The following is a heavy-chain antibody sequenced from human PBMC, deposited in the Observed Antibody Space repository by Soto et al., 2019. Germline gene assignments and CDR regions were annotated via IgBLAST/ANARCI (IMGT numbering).Heavy chain of an antibody. CDR2: ISAYNGNT. CDR1: GYTFTSYG. V-gene: IGHV1-18*01. CDR3: ARGLRSTITHYMDV. D-gene: IGHD2-2*01. Sequence: ASVKVSCKASGYTFTSYGIRWVRQAPGQGLEWMGWISAYNGNTNYAQKLQGRVTMTTDTSTSTAYMELRSLRSDDTAVYYCARGLRSTITHYMDVWGKGTTVTVSS. J-gene: IGHJ6*03.